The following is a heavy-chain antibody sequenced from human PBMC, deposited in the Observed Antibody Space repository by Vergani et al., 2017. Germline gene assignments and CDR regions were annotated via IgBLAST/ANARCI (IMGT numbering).Heavy chain of an antibody. CDR2: ISGSGGST. CDR3: AKSMVRGVIITNPFDY. Sequence: EVRLLEYGGGLVQPGGSLRLSCAASGFTFSSYAMSWVRQAPGKGLEWVSAISGSGGSTYYADSVKGRFTISRDNSKNTLYLQMNSLRAEDTAVYYCAKSMVRGVIITNPFDYWGQGTLVTVSS. V-gene: IGHV3-23*01. J-gene: IGHJ4*02. CDR1: GFTFSSYA. D-gene: IGHD3-10*01.